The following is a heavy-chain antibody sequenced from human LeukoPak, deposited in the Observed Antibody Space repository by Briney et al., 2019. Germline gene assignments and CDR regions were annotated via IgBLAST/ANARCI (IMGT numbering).Heavy chain of an antibody. CDR1: GGSISSSTYY. CDR2: ISYTGST. CDR3: ARLLGD. J-gene: IGHJ4*02. Sequence: PSETLSLTCTVSGGSISSSTYYCGWIRQPPGKGLEWIGSISYTGSTYYNPSLKSRVTISIDTSKTQFSLKLSSVTDADTAVYYCARLLGDWGQGILVTVSS. D-gene: IGHD6-6*01. V-gene: IGHV4-39*01.